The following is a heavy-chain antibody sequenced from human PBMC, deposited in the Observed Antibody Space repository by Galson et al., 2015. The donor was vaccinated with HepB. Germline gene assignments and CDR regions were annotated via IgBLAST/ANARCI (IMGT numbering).Heavy chain of an antibody. CDR3: AREYCSSTSCYAYYYYYYMDV. J-gene: IGHJ6*03. D-gene: IGHD2-2*01. CDR1: GGTFSSYA. Sequence: SVKVSCKASGGTFSSYAISWVRQAPGQGLGWMGGIIPIFGTANYAQKFQGRVTITADESTSTAYMELSSLRSEDTAVYYCAREYCSSTSCYAYYYYYYMDVWGKGTTVTVSS. V-gene: IGHV1-69*13. CDR2: IIPIFGTA.